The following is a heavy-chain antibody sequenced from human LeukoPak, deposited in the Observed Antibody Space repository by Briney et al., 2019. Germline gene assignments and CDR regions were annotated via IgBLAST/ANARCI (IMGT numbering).Heavy chain of an antibody. CDR1: GFTFSSYA. CDR2: ISASGGST. V-gene: IGHV3-23*01. Sequence: GGSLRLSCSASGFTFSSYAMNWVRQAPGKGLEWVSSISASGGSTYYADSVKGRFTISRDNSENTLYLQMNSLRAEDTAVYYCVKDGIAAADTTYFDHWGQGTLVTVSS. D-gene: IGHD6-13*01. J-gene: IGHJ4*02. CDR3: VKDGIAAADTTYFDH.